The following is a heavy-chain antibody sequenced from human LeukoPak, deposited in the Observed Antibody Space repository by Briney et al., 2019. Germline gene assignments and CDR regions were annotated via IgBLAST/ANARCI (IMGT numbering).Heavy chain of an antibody. CDR1: GYTFTGYY. J-gene: IGHJ4*02. CDR2: INPNSGDT. Sequence: ASVKVSCEASGYTFTGYYMHWVRQAPGQGLEWMGWINPNSGDTNYAQKFQGRVTMTRDTSITTAYMELSRLTPDDTAVYYCARGFGSSGYFYPFNYWGQGTLVTVSS. CDR3: ARGFGSSGYFYPFNY. V-gene: IGHV1-2*02. D-gene: IGHD3-22*01.